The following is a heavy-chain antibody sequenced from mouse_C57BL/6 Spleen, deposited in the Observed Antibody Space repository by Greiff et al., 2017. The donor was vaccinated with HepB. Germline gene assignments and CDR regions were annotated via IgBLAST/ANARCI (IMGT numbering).Heavy chain of an antibody. CDR3: ARGYDYDWFAY. D-gene: IGHD2-4*01. CDR2: INPYNGGT. V-gene: IGHV1-19*01. J-gene: IGHJ3*01. Sequence: EVQLQQSGPVLVKPGASVKMSCKASGYTFTDYYMNWVKQSHEKSLEWIGVINPYNGGTSYNQKFKGKATLTVDKSSSTAYMELNSLTSEDSAFYYCARGYDYDWFAYWGQGTLVTVSA. CDR1: GYTFTDYY.